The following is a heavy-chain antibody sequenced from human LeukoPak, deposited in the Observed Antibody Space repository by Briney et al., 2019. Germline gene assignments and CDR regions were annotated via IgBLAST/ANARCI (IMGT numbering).Heavy chain of an antibody. CDR3: ARGPYCSSTSCYRHYYYGMDV. D-gene: IGHD2-2*01. V-gene: IGHV3-7*01. Sequence: GGSLRLSCAASGFTFSSYWMSWVRQAPGKGLEWVANIKQDGSEKYYVDSVKGRFTISRDNAENSLYLQMNSLRAEDTAVYYCARGPYCSSTSCYRHYYYGMDVWGQGTTVTVSS. CDR1: GFTFSSYW. CDR2: IKQDGSEK. J-gene: IGHJ6*02.